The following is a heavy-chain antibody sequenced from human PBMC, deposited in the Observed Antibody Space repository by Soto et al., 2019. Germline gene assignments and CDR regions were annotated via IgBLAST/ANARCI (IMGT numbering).Heavy chain of an antibody. Sequence: SETLSLTCTVSGGSISSSSYYWGWIRQPPGKGLEWIGSVYYSGSTYDNPSLKSRITLSVDRSKNQFSLKLNSVTAADTAVYYCARVVGNFYDVSPTGHFDYWGQGPLVTVSS. D-gene: IGHD3-22*01. J-gene: IGHJ4*02. CDR2: VYYSGST. CDR1: GGSISSSSYY. CDR3: ARVVGNFYDVSPTGHFDY. V-gene: IGHV4-39*07.